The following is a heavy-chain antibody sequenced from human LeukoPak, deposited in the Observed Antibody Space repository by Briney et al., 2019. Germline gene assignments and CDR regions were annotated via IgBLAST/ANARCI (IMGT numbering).Heavy chain of an antibody. CDR1: GYTFTSYG. J-gene: IGHJ4*02. CDR3: ARDRLGHTVAGLVDY. CDR2: ISAYNGNT. V-gene: IGHV1-18*01. D-gene: IGHD6-19*01. Sequence: ASVKVSCKASGYTFTSYGISWVRQAPGQGLEWMGWISAYNGNTNYAQKLQGRVTMTTDTSTSTAYMELRSLRSDDTAVYYCARDRLGHTVAGLVDYWGQGTLVTVSS.